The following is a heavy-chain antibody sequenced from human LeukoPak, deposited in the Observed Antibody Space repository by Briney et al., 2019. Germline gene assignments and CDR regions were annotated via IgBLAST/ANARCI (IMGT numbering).Heavy chain of an antibody. Sequence: GGSLRLSCAASGFTFSNYWMSWVRQAPGKGLEWVANIKQDGSEKYYVDSVKGRFTISRDNAKNTLYLQMNSLRAEDTAVYYCAKGQWLVFGAFDIWGQGTMVTVSS. V-gene: IGHV3-7*01. CDR1: GFTFSNYW. D-gene: IGHD6-19*01. J-gene: IGHJ3*02. CDR3: AKGQWLVFGAFDI. CDR2: IKQDGSEK.